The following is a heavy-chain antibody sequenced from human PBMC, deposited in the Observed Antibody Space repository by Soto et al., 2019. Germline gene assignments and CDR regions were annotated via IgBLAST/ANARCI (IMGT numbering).Heavy chain of an antibody. J-gene: IGHJ6*02. CDR2: ISGSGGST. Sequence: GGSLRLSCAASGFTFSSYAMSWVRQAPGKGLEWVSAISGSGGSTYYADSVKGRFTISRDNSKNTLYLQMNSLRAEDTAVYYCAKKHDYSTPEYYYYGMDVWGQGTTVTVSS. CDR1: GFTFSSYA. D-gene: IGHD4-4*01. CDR3: AKKHDYSTPEYYYYGMDV. V-gene: IGHV3-23*01.